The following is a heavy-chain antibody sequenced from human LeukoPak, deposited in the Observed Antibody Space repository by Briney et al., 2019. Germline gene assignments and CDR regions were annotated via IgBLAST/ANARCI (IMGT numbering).Heavy chain of an antibody. J-gene: IGHJ4*02. V-gene: IGHV3-23*01. D-gene: IGHD6-6*01. CDR1: GFTFSSYA. CDR2: ISGSGGST. CDR3: ANWIGSSSRDY. Sequence: PGGSLRLSCAASGFTFSSYAMSWVRQAPGKGLEWVSVISGSGGSTNYADSVKGRFTISRDNSNNALYLQMDSLRAEDTAVYYCANWIGSSSRDYWGQGTLVTVSS.